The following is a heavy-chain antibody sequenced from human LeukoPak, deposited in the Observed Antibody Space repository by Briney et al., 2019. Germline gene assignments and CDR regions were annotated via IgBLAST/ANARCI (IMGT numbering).Heavy chain of an antibody. J-gene: IGHJ4*02. V-gene: IGHV3-21*04. CDR1: GFTFSSYS. CDR2: ISSSSSYI. CDR3: ASGGIYYGAAFDF. D-gene: IGHD1-26*01. Sequence: GGSLRLSCAASGFTFSSYSMNWVRQAPGKGLEWVSSISSSSSYIYYADSVKGRFTISRDNAKNSLYLQMNSLRAEDTALYYCASGGIYYGAAFDFWGQGTLVTVSS.